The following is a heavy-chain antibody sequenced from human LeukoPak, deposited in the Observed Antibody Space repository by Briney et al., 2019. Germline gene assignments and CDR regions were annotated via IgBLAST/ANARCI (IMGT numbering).Heavy chain of an antibody. Sequence: SQTLSLTCSVYGGSISSGDYYWSWIRQPAGKGLEWIGRLHTTGSTNYNPSLRSRLTISVDTSKNHFYLTLSSVTAADTAVYYCARQGYASSYYGPFDYWGQGSLVTVSS. CDR3: ARQGYASSYYGPFDY. CDR1: GGSISSGDYY. V-gene: IGHV4-61*02. CDR2: LHTTGST. D-gene: IGHD6-13*01. J-gene: IGHJ4*02.